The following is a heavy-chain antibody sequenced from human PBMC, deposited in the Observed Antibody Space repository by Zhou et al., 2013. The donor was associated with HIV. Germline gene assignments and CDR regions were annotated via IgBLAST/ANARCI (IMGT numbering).Heavy chain of an antibody. CDR3: ARGRQY. J-gene: IGHJ4*02. V-gene: IGHV1-18*04. D-gene: IGHD4-4*01. CDR2: INGDNGNT. Sequence: QVQLLQSGGEVKKPGASVKVSCKASGYTFSNYGISWVRQAPGQGLEWVGWINGDNGNTFYGQKFQGRVTMTRDTSTSTAYMELRSLRFDDTAVYYCARGRQYWGQGTPGHRSPQ. CDR1: GYTFSNYG.